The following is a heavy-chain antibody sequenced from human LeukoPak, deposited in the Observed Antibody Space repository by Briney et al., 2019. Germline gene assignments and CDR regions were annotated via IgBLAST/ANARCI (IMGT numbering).Heavy chain of an antibody. CDR3: ARRYSSYDHFDY. V-gene: IGHV3-64*01. D-gene: IGHD5-12*01. CDR2: ISSNGGTT. CDR1: GFTFSTYD. J-gene: IGHJ4*02. Sequence: PGGSLRLSCAASGFTFSTYDMHWVRQAPGKGLEFVSAISSNGGTTYYANSVKGRFTISRSNSRNTLYLQMGSLRAEDMAVYYCARRYSSYDHFDYWGQGTLVTVSS.